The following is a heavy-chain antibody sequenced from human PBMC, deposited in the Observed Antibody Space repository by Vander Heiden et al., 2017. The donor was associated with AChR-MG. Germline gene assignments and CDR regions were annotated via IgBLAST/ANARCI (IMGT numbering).Heavy chain of an antibody. V-gene: IGHV1-69*01. CDR2: IIPIVGTV. CDR1: GGSFRDSP. D-gene: IGHD2-21*01. J-gene: IGHJ4*02. CDR3: ARDRGDVVAITRRGSRSFGS. Sequence: QVQLVQSGAEVKKPGSSVKVSCQASGGSFRDSPVSWVRQAPGPGLEWMGGIIPIVGTVNYAQKFRGRVTFTADESADESSTTAFMELNSLTSEDTAVYYCARDRGDVVAITRRGSRSFGSWGQGTLVRVS.